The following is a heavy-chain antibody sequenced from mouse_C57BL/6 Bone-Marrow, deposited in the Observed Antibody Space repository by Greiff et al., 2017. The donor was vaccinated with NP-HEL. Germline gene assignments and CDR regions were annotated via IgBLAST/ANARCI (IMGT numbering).Heavy chain of an antibody. V-gene: IGHV1-59*01. CDR2: IDPSDSYT. Sequence: QVQLQQSGAELVRPGTSVKLSCKASGYTFTSYWMHWVKQRPGQGLEWIGVIDPSDSYTNYNQKFKGKATLTVDTSSSTAYMQLSSLTSEDSAVYYCARYDYGSSYDWYFDVWGTGTTVTVSS. D-gene: IGHD1-1*01. CDR1: GYTFTSYW. J-gene: IGHJ1*03. CDR3: ARYDYGSSYDWYFDV.